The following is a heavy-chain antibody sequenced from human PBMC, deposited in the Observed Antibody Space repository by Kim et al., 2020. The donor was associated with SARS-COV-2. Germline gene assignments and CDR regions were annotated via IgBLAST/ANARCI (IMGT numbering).Heavy chain of an antibody. D-gene: IGHD5-18*01. Sequence: NDYAVSVKSRITINPDTSKNQFSLQLNSVTPEDTAVYYCARVRGQLWFDYWGQGTLVTVSS. CDR2: N. J-gene: IGHJ5*01. V-gene: IGHV6-1*01. CDR3: ARVRGQLWFDY.